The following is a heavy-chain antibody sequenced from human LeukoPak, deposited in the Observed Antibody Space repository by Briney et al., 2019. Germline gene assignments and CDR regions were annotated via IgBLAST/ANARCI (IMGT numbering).Heavy chain of an antibody. D-gene: IGHD6-19*01. Sequence: GGSLRLSCAASGFTFSSYGMHWVRQAPGKGLEWVAVISYDGNNNYYADSVKGRFTISRDNSKNTLYLQMNSLRAEDTAVYYCASQESYSSGLEYWGQGTLVTVSS. CDR1: GFTFSSYG. J-gene: IGHJ4*02. CDR3: ASQESYSSGLEY. CDR2: ISYDGNNN. V-gene: IGHV3-30*03.